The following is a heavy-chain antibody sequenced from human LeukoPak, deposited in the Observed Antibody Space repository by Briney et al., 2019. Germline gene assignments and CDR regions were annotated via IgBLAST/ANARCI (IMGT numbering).Heavy chain of an antibody. V-gene: IGHV3-7*01. D-gene: IGHD1-1*01. CDR2: IKQDGSEK. CDR1: GFTFSSYW. J-gene: IGHJ4*02. Sequence: GGSLRLSCAASGFTFSSYWMSWVRQAPGKGLEWVANIKQDGSEKYYVDSVKGRFSISRDNAKNSLNLQMNSLRAEDTAMYYCACRLWKTSAVDNWGQGTLVTVSS. CDR3: ACRLWKTSAVDN.